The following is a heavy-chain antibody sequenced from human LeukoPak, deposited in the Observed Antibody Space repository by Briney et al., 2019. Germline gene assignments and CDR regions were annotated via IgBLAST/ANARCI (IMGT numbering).Heavy chain of an antibody. CDR1: GFTFSSYS. V-gene: IGHV3-21*01. D-gene: IGHD3-22*01. CDR2: ISSSSSYI. Sequence: PGGSLRLSCAASGFTFSSYSMNWVRQAPGKGLEWVSSISSSSSYIYYADSVKGRFTISRDNAKNSLYLQMNSLRAEDTAVYYCARVHNHYDSSGYYSYYYYGMDVWGQGTTVTVSS. CDR3: ARVHNHYDSSGYYSYYYYGMDV. J-gene: IGHJ6*02.